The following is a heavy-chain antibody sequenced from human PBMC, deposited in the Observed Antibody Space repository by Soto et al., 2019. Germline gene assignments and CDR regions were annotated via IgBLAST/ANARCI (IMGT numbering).Heavy chain of an antibody. V-gene: IGHV1-69*02. CDR3: ARVSTMGYYYGMDV. J-gene: IGHJ6*02. Sequence: QVQLVQSGVEVKKPGSSVKVSCKASGGTFSSYTISWVRQAPGQGLEWMGRIIPILGIANYAQKFQGRVTITADKSTSTAYMELSSLRSEDTAVYYCARVSTMGYYYGMDVWGQGTTVTVSS. CDR1: GGTFSSYT. D-gene: IGHD3-10*01. CDR2: IIPILGIA.